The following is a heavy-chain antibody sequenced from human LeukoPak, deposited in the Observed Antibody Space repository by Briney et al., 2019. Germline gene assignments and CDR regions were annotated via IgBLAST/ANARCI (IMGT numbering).Heavy chain of an antibody. CDR1: GFTVSSNY. CDR3: ARGLSSQQLGLAYFDY. V-gene: IGHV3-66*01. D-gene: IGHD6-13*01. CDR2: IYSGGST. Sequence: GGSLRLSCAASGFTVSSNYMSWVRQAPGKGLEGVSVIYSGGSTYYADSVKGRFTISRDNSKNTLYLQMNSLRAEDTAVYYCARGLSSQQLGLAYFDYWGQGTLVTVSS. J-gene: IGHJ4*02.